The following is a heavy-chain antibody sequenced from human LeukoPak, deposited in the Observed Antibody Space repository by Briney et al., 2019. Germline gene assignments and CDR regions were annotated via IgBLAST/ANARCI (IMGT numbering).Heavy chain of an antibody. CDR3: ASRSHWEAFDI. D-gene: IGHD1-26*01. CDR2: INPSGGST. V-gene: IGHV1-46*01. CDR1: GYTFTSYY. J-gene: IGHJ3*02. Sequence: ASVKVSCKASGYTFTSYYMHWVRQAPGQGLEWMGIINPSGGSTSCAQKFQGRVTMTRDTSTSTVYMELSSLRSEDTAVYYCASRSHWEAFDIWGQGTMVTVSS.